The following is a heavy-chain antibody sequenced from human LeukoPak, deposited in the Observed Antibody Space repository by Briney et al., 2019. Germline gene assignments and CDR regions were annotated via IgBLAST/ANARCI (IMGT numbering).Heavy chain of an antibody. Sequence: ASVKVSCKASGYTFIAYYMNWVRQAPGQGLEWMGWINPNSGGTNYAQKFQGRVTMTRDTSISTAYMELTTLRSGDTAVYYCARNKGASGTNYDAFDTWGQGTMVTVSS. CDR3: ARNKGASGTNYDAFDT. CDR2: INPNSGGT. J-gene: IGHJ3*02. D-gene: IGHD3-10*01. V-gene: IGHV1-2*02. CDR1: GYTFIAYY.